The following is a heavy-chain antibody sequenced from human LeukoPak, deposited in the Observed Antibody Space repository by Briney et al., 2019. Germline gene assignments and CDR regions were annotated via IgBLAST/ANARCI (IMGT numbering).Heavy chain of an antibody. J-gene: IGHJ4*02. CDR1: GFTVSSNY. CDR3: ARGSRPTFSSSWYFDY. CDR2: IYSGGST. Sequence: PGGSLRLSCAASGFTVSSNYMSWVRQAPGKGLEWVSVIYSGGSTYYADSVKGRFTISRDNSKNTLYLQMNSLRAEDTAVYYCARGSRPTFSSSWYFDYWGQGTLVTVSS. V-gene: IGHV3-53*01. D-gene: IGHD6-13*01.